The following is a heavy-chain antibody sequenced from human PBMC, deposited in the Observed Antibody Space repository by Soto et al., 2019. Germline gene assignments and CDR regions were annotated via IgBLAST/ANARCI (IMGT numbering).Heavy chain of an antibody. CDR3: AKDSDYSNYSGFDY. CDR1: GFTFDDYA. J-gene: IGHJ4*02. CDR2: ISWNSGSI. Sequence: EVQLVESGGGLVQPGRSLRLSCAASGFTFDDYAMHWVRQAPGKGLEWVSGISWNSGSIGYADSVKGRFTISRDNAKNDLYLQMNSLRAEDTALYYCAKDSDYSNYSGFDYWGQGTLVTVSS. V-gene: IGHV3-9*01. D-gene: IGHD4-4*01.